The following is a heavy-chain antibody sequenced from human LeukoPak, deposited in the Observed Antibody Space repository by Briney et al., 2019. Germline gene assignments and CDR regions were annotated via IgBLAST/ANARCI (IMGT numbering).Heavy chain of an antibody. CDR3: AREVYYYYGMDV. Sequence: SETLSLTCSVSGGSISSYYWSWIRQPPGKGLELIGYIHYSGSTYYNPSLNSRVTMSVDTSKNQFSLKLSSVTAADTAVYYCAREVYYYYGMDVWGQGTTVTVSS. CDR2: IHYSGST. V-gene: IGHV4-59*01. CDR1: GGSISSYY. J-gene: IGHJ6*02.